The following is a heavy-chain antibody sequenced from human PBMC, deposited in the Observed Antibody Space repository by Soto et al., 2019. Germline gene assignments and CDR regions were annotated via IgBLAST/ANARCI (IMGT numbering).Heavy chain of an antibody. D-gene: IGHD2-8*02. V-gene: IGHV4-59*08. CDR1: GASISRDH. Sequence: QVQLQESGPELVKASETLSLTCSVSGASISRDHWNWIRQPPGQGLEWIGDYSGSTNYNPSLKSRLTISVDTSKTQFSLTLKAVTAADTAVYFCGTYCTGAGGRGHWCQGTLVTVSS. J-gene: IGHJ4*02. CDR2: DYSGST. CDR3: GTYCTGAGGRGH.